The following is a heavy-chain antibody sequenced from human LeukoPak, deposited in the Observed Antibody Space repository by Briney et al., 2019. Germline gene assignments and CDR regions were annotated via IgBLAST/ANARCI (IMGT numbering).Heavy chain of an antibody. CDR2: IYYSGST. D-gene: IGHD5-18*01. Sequence: PSETLSLTCTVSGGSISSSSYYWGWIRQPPGKGLEWIGSIYYSGSTYYNPSLKSRVTISVDTSKNQFSLKLSSVTAADTAVYYCARHFRSRGGYSYGQLPFDYWGQGTLVTVSA. J-gene: IGHJ4*02. CDR3: ARHFRSRGGYSYGQLPFDY. V-gene: IGHV4-39*01. CDR1: GGSISSSSYY.